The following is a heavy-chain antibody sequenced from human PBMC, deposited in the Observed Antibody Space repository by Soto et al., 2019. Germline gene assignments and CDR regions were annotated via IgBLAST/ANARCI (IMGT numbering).Heavy chain of an antibody. CDR1: GGSVSSSRDY. V-gene: IGHV4-39*01. J-gene: IGHJ4*02. CDR2: VYYSGST. Sequence: PSETLSLTCTVSGGSVSSSRDYWGWVRQPPGKGLEWIGSVYYSGSTHYNPSLESRVTISVDKSKNQFSLKLMSLSAADTAVYYCGRLEGLATISYYFDYWGQGALVTVSS. D-gene: IGHD3-9*01. CDR3: GRLEGLATISYYFDY.